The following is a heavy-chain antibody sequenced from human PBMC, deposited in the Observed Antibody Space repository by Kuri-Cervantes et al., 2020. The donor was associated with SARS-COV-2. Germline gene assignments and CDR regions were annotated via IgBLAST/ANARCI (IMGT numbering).Heavy chain of an antibody. CDR2: ISAYNGNT. V-gene: IGHV1-18*01. J-gene: IGHJ4*02. CDR3: ATGVTIFGVAPGSY. D-gene: IGHD3-3*01. Sequence: ASVKVSCKASGYTFTSYDINWVRQATGQGLEWMGWISAYNGNTNYAQKLQGRVTMTTDTSTSTAYMELRSLRSDDTAVYYCATGVTIFGVAPGSYWGQGTLVTVSS. CDR1: GYTFTSYD.